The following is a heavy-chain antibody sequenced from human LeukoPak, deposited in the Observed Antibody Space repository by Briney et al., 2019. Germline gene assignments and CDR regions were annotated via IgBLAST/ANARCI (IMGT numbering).Heavy chain of an antibody. J-gene: IGHJ4*02. CDR3: ARDAGEYDHLWGTYRPYYFDY. V-gene: IGHV3-30*03. CDR1: GFTFSSYG. CDR2: ISYDGSNK. D-gene: IGHD3-16*02. Sequence: GGSLRLSCAASGFTFSSYGMHWVRQAPGKGLEWVAVISYDGSNKYYADSVKGRFTISRDNAKNSLYLQMDSLRAEDTAVYFCARDAGEYDHLWGTYRPYYFDYWGQGTLVTVSS.